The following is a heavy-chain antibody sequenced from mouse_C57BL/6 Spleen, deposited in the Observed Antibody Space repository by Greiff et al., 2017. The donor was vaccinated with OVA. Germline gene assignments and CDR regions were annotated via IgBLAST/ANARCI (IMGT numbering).Heavy chain of an antibody. V-gene: IGHV1-26*01. D-gene: IGHD1-1*01. J-gene: IGHJ2*01. CDR1: GYTFTDYY. Sequence: EVQLQQSGPELVKPGASVKISCKASGYTFTDYYMNWVKQSHGKSLEWIGDINPNNGGTSYNQKFKGKATLTVDKSSSTAYMELRSLTSEDSAVYYCARCLLLRYYFDYWGQGTTLTVSS. CDR2: INPNNGGT. CDR3: ARCLLLRYYFDY.